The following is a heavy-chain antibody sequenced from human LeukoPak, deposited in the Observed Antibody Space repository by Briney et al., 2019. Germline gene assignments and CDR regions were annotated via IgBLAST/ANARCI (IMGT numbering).Heavy chain of an antibody. D-gene: IGHD2-2*01. V-gene: IGHV3-23*01. CDR3: AKDDEVVPAAMYGY. CDR1: GFTFSSYG. J-gene: IGHJ4*02. Sequence: PGGSLRLSCAASGFTFSSYGMSWVRQAPGKGLEWVSAISGSGGSTYYADSVKGRLTISRDNSKNTLYLQMNSLRAEDTAVYYCAKDDEVVPAAMYGYWGQGTLVTVSS. CDR2: ISGSGGST.